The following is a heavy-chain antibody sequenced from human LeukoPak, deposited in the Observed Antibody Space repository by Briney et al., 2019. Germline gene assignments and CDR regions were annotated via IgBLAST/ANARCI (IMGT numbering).Heavy chain of an antibody. V-gene: IGHV3-23*01. CDR2: ISGSGGST. CDR1: GFTFSSYG. J-gene: IGHJ6*03. Sequence: PGGSLRLSCAASGFTFSSYGMSWVRQAPGKGLEWVSAISGSGGSTYYVDSVRGRFTISRDNAENSLYLQMNSLRDEDTAVYYCARDPYSGGYGDYYYYYMDLWGQGTTVTISS. CDR3: ARDPYSGGYGDYYYYYMDL. D-gene: IGHD1-26*01.